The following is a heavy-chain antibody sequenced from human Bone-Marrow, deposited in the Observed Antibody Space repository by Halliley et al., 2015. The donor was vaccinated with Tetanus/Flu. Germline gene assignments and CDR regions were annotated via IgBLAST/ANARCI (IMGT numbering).Heavy chain of an antibody. J-gene: IGHJ6*02. V-gene: IGHV4-59*01. Sequence: PGRGLEWIGRSPNDNPPLKSHVTTSLDTSKNQFFLSLGSVAAGDTAVYYCAGAYSSSSVDGLDVWGQGTTVTVSS. CDR3: AGAYSSSSVDGLDV. CDR2: RSP. D-gene: IGHD6-6*01.